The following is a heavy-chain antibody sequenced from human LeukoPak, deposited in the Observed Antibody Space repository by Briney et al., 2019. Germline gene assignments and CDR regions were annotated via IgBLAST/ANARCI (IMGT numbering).Heavy chain of an antibody. J-gene: IGHJ4*02. Sequence: GGSLRLSCAASGFTFSSYWMHWVRQAPGKGLVWVSRINSDGSSTSYADSVKGRFTISRDNAKNSLYLQMNSLRSEDTAVYYCAREHGSGSYRALDYWGQGTLVTVSS. CDR1: GFTFSSYW. CDR3: AREHGSGSYRALDY. D-gene: IGHD3-10*01. V-gene: IGHV3-74*01. CDR2: INSDGSST.